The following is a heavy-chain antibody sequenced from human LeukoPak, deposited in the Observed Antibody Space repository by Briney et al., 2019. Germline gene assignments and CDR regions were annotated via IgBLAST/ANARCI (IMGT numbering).Heavy chain of an antibody. CDR1: GGSISNTNW. D-gene: IGHD6-19*01. CDR3: ARDRGSGWYDFGH. J-gene: IGHJ4*02. V-gene: IGHV4-4*02. Sequence: PSETLSLTCGVSGGSISNTNWWSWVRQPPGKGLEWIGYIYYSGSTNYNPSLKSRVTISVDTSKNQFSLKLSSVTAADTAVYYCARDRGSGWYDFGHWGQGTLVTVSS. CDR2: IYYSGST.